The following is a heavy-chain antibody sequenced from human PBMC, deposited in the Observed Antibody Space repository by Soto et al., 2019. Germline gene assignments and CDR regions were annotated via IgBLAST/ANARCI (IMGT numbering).Heavy chain of an antibody. CDR1: GYTFTSFG. CDR2: ISTYNGEA. D-gene: IGHD4-4*01. CDR3: ARDAYTHGPLDY. Sequence: QVQLVQSEAEVKKPGASVKISCRASGYTFTSFGFSWVRQAPGQGLEWMAWISTYNGEANYARRLRDSVSVTMDTSTNTVYMELTRLRSDDTAFYYCARDAYTHGPLDYWGQGTLVTVSS. J-gene: IGHJ4*02. V-gene: IGHV1-18*01.